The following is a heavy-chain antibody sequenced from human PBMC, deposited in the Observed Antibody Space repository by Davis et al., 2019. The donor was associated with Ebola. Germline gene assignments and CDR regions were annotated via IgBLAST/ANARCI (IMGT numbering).Heavy chain of an antibody. CDR3: ARAGSWTRKVYYYGKDV. CDR2: ISSSGSTI. CDR1: GFTSSSYE. V-gene: IGHV3-48*03. Sequence: PSGSLSLSCAASGFTSSSYEMPWVRQAPGKGLEWVSYISSSGSTIYYADSVKGRFTISRDNAKNSLYLQMNSLRAEDTAVYYCARAGSWTRKVYYYGKDVWGQGTTVTVSS. J-gene: IGHJ6*02. D-gene: IGHD6-13*01.